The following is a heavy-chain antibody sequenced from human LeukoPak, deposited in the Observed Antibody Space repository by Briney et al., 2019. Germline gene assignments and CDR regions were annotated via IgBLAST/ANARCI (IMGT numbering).Heavy chain of an antibody. J-gene: IGHJ4*02. CDR3: ARVRPAVAGTHYFDY. Sequence: PSETLSLTCTVSGGSISSYYWSWIRQPPGKGLEWIGYIYHSGSTNYNPSLKSRVTISVDTSKNQFSLKLSSVTAADTAVYYCARVRPAVAGTHYFDYWGQGTLVTVSS. CDR2: IYHSGST. V-gene: IGHV4-59*01. CDR1: GGSISSYY. D-gene: IGHD6-19*01.